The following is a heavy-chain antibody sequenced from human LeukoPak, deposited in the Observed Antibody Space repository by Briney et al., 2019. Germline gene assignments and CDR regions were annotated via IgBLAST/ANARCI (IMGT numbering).Heavy chain of an antibody. D-gene: IGHD4-11*01. CDR1: GGSFSGYY. CDR2: IYYSGST. Sequence: PSETLSLTCAVYGGSFSGYYWSWIRQPPGKGLEWIGYIYYSGSTNYNPSLKSRVTISVDTSKNQFSLKLSSVTAADTAVYYCARGMTKIDYWGQGTLVTVSS. CDR3: ARGMTKIDY. J-gene: IGHJ4*02. V-gene: IGHV4-59*01.